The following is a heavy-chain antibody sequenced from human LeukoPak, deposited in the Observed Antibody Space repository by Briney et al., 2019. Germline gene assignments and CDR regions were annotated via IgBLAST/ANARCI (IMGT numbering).Heavy chain of an antibody. CDR3: ARTRGYSYGRFDY. CDR2: IYYSGST. J-gene: IGHJ4*02. D-gene: IGHD5-18*01. CDR1: GGSISSSSYY. Sequence: SETLSLTCTVSGGSISSSSYYWGWIRQPPGKGLEWIGSIYYSGSTYYNPSLKSRVTISVDTSKNQFSLKLSSVTAADTAVYYCARTRGYSYGRFDYWGQGTLVTVSS. V-gene: IGHV4-39*07.